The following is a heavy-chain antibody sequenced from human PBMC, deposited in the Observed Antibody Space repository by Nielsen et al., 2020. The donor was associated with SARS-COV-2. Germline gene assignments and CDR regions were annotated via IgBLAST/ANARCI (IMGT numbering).Heavy chain of an antibody. Sequence: GESLKISCAASGFTFSSYDMHWVRQATGKGLEWVSAIGTAGDTYYPGSVKGRFTISRDNSKNTLYLQMNSLRAEDTAVYYCARALSGSLNWFDPWGQGTLVTVSS. D-gene: IGHD1-26*01. J-gene: IGHJ5*02. CDR2: IGTAGDT. CDR3: ARALSGSLNWFDP. CDR1: GFTFSSYD. V-gene: IGHV3-13*04.